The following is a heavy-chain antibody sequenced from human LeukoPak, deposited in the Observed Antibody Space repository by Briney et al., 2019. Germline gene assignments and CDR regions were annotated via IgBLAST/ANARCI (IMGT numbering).Heavy chain of an antibody. CDR2: VYYIGST. CDR1: GGSLSNYH. J-gene: IGHJ4*02. D-gene: IGHD2-8*01. CDR3: AREDESTKKFDY. V-gene: IGHV4-59*12. Sequence: SETLSLTCTVSGGSLSNYHWTWIRQPPGKGLEWIGYVYYIGSTNYNPSLRSRVTISMDTSKNQFSLNLSSVTAADTAVYYCAREDESTKKFDYWGQGTLVTVSS.